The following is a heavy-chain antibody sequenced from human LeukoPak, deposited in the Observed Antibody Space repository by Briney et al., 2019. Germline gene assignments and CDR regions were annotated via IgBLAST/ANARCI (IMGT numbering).Heavy chain of an antibody. CDR3: AKEGLLGGYYLDL. D-gene: IGHD2-8*02. V-gene: IGHV3-23*01. CDR1: GFTFSRYS. J-gene: IGHJ4*02. Sequence: PGRSLRLSCAASGFTFSRYSMAWVRQAPGRGLDWVSTIGGRGGPRTFYADSVKGRFTISRDNSKDTVYLQMDTLGAEDTAVYFCAKEGLLGGYYLDLWGQGTPVTVSS. CDR2: IGGRGGPRT.